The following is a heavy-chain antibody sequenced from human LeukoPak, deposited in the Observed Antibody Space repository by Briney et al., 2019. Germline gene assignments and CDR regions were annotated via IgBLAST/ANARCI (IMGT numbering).Heavy chain of an antibody. CDR1: GRSFSGYY. D-gene: IGHD4-17*01. J-gene: IGHJ2*01. CDR3: ARGPSKTTVTTSSSYYWYFDL. V-gene: IGHV4-34*01. CDR2: INHSGST. Sequence: SETLSLTCAVYGRSFSGYYWSWIRQPPGKGLEWIGEINHSGSTNYNPSLKSRVTISVDTSKNQFSLKLSSVTAADTAVYYCARGPSKTTVTTSSSYYWYFDLWGRGTLVTVSS.